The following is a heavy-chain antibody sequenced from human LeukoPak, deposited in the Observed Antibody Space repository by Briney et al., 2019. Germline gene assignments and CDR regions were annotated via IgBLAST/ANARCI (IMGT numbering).Heavy chain of an antibody. Sequence: GGSLRLSCATSRFTFNNYALNWGREAPGPGVECVSAISDSTNSTYYADSVKGRFTISRDNSKNSLYLEMNSLRAEDTAVYYCARDYSLVVRGVNYYFHMDAWGKGTTVTISS. J-gene: IGHJ6*03. D-gene: IGHD3-10*01. V-gene: IGHV3-23*01. CDR2: ISDSTNST. CDR3: ARDYSLVVRGVNYYFHMDA. CDR1: RFTFNNYA.